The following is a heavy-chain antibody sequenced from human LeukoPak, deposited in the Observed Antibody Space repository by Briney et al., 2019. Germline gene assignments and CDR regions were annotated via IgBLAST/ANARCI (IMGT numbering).Heavy chain of an antibody. CDR1: GFTVSSNY. CDR2: IYSGAST. CDR3: ASPSGSYYFDY. J-gene: IGHJ4*02. Sequence: QPGGSLRLSCAASGFTVSSNYMSWVRQAPGKGLEWVSVIYSGASTYYADSVKGRFTISRDNSKNTLYLQMNSLKAEDTAVYYCASPSGSYYFDYWGQGILVTVSS. V-gene: IGHV3-66*02. D-gene: IGHD1-26*01.